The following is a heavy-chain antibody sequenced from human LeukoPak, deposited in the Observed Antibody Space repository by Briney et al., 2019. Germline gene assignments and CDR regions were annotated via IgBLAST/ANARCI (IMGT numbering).Heavy chain of an antibody. D-gene: IGHD1-26*01. CDR1: GFTFSSYG. J-gene: IGHJ3*02. Sequence: GGSLRLSCAASGFTFSSYGMHWVRQAPGKGLEWVAFIRYDGSNKYYADPVKGRFTISRDNSKNTLYLQMNSLRAEDTAVYYCAKDPSLYSGSYLPIWGQGTMVTVSS. CDR3: AKDPSLYSGSYLPI. V-gene: IGHV3-30*02. CDR2: IRYDGSNK.